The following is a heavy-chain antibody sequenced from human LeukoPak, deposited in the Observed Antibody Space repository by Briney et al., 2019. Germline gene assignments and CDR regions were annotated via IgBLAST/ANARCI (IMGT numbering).Heavy chain of an antibody. V-gene: IGHV1-8*01. CDR1: GYTFTSYV. D-gene: IGHD2-2*01. Sequence: ASVKVSCKASGYTFTSYVINWVRQATGQGLEWMGWMNPNSGNTGYAQKFQGRVTMTRNTSISTAYMELSSLRSEDTAVYYCARDTNVVVPAESAFDPWGQGTLVTVSS. J-gene: IGHJ5*02. CDR3: ARDTNVVVPAESAFDP. CDR2: MNPNSGNT.